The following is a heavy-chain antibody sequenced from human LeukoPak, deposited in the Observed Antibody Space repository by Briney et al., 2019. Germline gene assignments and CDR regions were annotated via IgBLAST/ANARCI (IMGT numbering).Heavy chain of an antibody. V-gene: IGHV4-59*01. CDR2: IYYSGST. CDR1: GGSISSYY. Sequence: SETLSLTCTVSGGSISSYYWSWIRQPPGKGPEWIGYIYYSGSTNYNPSLKSRVTISVDTSKNQFSLKLSSVTAADTAVYYCARDLGYYGMDVWGQGTTVTVSS. CDR3: ARDLGYYGMDV. J-gene: IGHJ6*02.